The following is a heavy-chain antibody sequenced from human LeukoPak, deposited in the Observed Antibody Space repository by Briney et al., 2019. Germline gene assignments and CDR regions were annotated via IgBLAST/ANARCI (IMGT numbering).Heavy chain of an antibody. D-gene: IGHD6-13*01. CDR1: GFTFSHHG. V-gene: IGHV3-30*02. CDR3: ARDLMGIAYRGAFYY. Sequence: PGGSLRLSCAASGFTFSHHGMHWVRQAPGKGLEWVAFIRNDGSNHYYADSVKGRFTISRDNAKNSLYLQMNSLRAEDTAVYYCARDLMGIAYRGAFYYWGQGTLVTVSS. CDR2: IRNDGSNH. J-gene: IGHJ4*02.